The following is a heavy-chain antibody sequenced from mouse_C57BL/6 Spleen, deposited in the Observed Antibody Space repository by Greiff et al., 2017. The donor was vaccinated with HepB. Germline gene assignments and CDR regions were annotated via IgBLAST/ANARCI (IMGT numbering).Heavy chain of an antibody. V-gene: IGHV1-26*01. CDR2: INPNNGDT. CDR1: GYTFTDYY. J-gene: IGHJ3*01. CDR3: ARGGPLAY. Sequence: VQLQQSGPELVKPGASVKISCKASGYTFTDYYMNWVKQSHGKSLEWIGDINPNNGDTGYNQRFKGRATLTVDKSSSTAYMELRSLTSEDSAVYYCARGGPLAYWGKGTLVTVSA.